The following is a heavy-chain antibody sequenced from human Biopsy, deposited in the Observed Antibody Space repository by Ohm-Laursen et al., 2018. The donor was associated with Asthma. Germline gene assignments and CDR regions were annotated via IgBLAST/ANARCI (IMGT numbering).Heavy chain of an antibody. CDR2: IHYSGST. D-gene: IGHD2-15*01. Sequence: TLTLTCTLSGFSIGTSGMRVNWIRQPPGKGLEWIGNIHYSGSTYSNPSLKSRVTISVDTSKKQISLRLSSVIAADTAVYYCAGFCSGGNCPDHWGQGTLVTVPS. CDR1: GFSIGTSGMR. J-gene: IGHJ4*02. CDR3: AGFCSGGNCPDH. V-gene: IGHV4-61*08.